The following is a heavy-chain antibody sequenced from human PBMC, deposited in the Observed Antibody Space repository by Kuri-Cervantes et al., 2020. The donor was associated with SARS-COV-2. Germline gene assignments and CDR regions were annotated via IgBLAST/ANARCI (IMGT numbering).Heavy chain of an antibody. CDR1: GYTFTSYG. J-gene: IGHJ5*02. Sequence: ASVKVSCKGSGYTFTSYGSSGLRQAPGQGLEWMGWISAYNGNTNYAQKLQGRVTMTTDTSTSTAYTELRSLRADYTAVYYCARVRPVVPDALDWFDPWGHGTLLTVSS. CDR3: ARVRPVVPDALDWFDP. CDR2: ISAYNGNT. D-gene: IGHD2-2*01. V-gene: IGHV1-18*01.